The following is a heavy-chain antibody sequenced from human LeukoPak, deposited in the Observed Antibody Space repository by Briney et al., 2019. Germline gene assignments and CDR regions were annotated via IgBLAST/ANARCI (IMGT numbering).Heavy chain of an antibody. CDR2: IYHSGST. Sequence: SETLSLTCAVSGGSISSSNWWSWVRQPPGKGLEWIGEIYHSGSTNYNPSLKSRVTISVDKPKNQFSLKLSSVTAADTAVYYCARITGGYSYGFDYWGQGTLVTVSS. CDR1: GGSISSSNW. V-gene: IGHV4-4*02. D-gene: IGHD5-18*01. CDR3: ARITGGYSYGFDY. J-gene: IGHJ4*02.